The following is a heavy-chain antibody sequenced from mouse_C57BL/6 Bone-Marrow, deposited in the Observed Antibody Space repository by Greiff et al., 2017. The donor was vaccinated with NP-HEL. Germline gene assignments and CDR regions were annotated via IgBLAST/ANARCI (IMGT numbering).Heavy chain of an antibody. Sequence: QVQLQQPGAELVMPGASVKLSCKASGYTFTSYWMHWVKQRPGQGLEWIGEIDPSDSYTNYNQKFKGKSTLTVDKSSSTAYMQLSSLTSEDSAVYYCASSYSKNLAWFAYWGQGTLVTVSA. J-gene: IGHJ3*01. V-gene: IGHV1-69*01. CDR2: IDPSDSYT. CDR3: ASSYSKNLAWFAY. CDR1: GYTFTSYW. D-gene: IGHD2-5*01.